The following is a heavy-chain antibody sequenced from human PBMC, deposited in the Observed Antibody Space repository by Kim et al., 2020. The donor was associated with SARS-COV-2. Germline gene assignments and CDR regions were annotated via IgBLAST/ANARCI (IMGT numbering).Heavy chain of an antibody. J-gene: IGHJ4*02. CDR2: IIPIFGTA. Sequence: SVKVSCKASGGTFSSYAISWVRQAPGQGLEWMGGIIPIFGTANYAQKFQGRVTITADESTSTAYMELSSLRSEDTAVYYCARDRYYYGSGSVGYWGQGTLVTVSS. CDR1: GGTFSSYA. CDR3: ARDRYYYGSGSVGY. V-gene: IGHV1-69*13. D-gene: IGHD3-10*01.